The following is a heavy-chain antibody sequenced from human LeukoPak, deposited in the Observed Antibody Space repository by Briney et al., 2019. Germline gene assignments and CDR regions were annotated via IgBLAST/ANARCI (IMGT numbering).Heavy chain of an antibody. CDR3: ARILSGGDIDY. CDR2: IIPILGIA. CDR1: GGTFSSYA. D-gene: IGHD2-21*02. J-gene: IGHJ4*02. Sequence: SLNLSCTASGGTFSSYAISWVRQAPGQGLEWMGRIIPILGIANYAQKFQGRVTITADKSTSTAYMELSSLRSEDTAVYYCARILSGGDIDYWGQGTLVTVSS. V-gene: IGHV1-69*04.